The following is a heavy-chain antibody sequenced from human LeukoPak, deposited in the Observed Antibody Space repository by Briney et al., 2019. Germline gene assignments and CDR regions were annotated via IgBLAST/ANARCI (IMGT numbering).Heavy chain of an antibody. V-gene: IGHV3-33*01. D-gene: IGHD6-6*01. CDR1: GFTLSSYG. Sequence: GRSLRLSCAASGFTLSSYGMHWVRQAPGKGLEWVAVIWYDGSNKYYADSVKGRFTISRDNSKNTLYLQMNSLRAEDTAVYYCARGRIAARLDFDYWGQGTLVTVSS. CDR3: ARGRIAARLDFDY. J-gene: IGHJ4*02. CDR2: IWYDGSNK.